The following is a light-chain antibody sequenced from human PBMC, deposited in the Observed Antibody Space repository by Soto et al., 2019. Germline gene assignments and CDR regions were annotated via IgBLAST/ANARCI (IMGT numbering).Light chain of an antibody. J-gene: IGKJ3*01. CDR3: QHYGTSAL. V-gene: IGKV3-20*01. Sequence: EIVLTQSPGNLSLSPGERATLSCRASQSVSDMYLAWYQQKPGQAPRLLIYASNRATGIPDRFSGSGSGTDFTLTISRLEPEDFAVYYCQHYGTSALFGPGTKVEIK. CDR2: AS. CDR1: QSVSDMY.